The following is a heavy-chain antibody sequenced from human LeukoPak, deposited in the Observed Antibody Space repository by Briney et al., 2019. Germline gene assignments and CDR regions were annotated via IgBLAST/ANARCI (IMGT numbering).Heavy chain of an antibody. D-gene: IGHD6-13*01. V-gene: IGHV3-7*01. CDR3: AREGITAAADY. CDR2: IKQDGREK. CDR1: GFTFSSYW. Sequence: PGGSLRLSCAASGFTFSSYWVSWVRQAPGKGLEWVANIKQDGREKYYVDSVKGRFTISRDNAKNSLYLQLNSLRAEDTAVYYCAREGITAAADYWGQGTLVTVSS. J-gene: IGHJ4*02.